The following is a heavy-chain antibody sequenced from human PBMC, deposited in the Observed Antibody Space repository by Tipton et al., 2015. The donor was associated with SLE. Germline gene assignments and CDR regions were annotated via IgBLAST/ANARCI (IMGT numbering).Heavy chain of an antibody. CDR3: TKESGGDPAVGADY. Sequence: QLVQSGAEVRKPGASVKVSRKASGYTFTRYYMYWVRQAPGQGLEWMGVINPSGGSTVYAQKFQGRVTMTRDTSTSTFYMELSSLTSEDTAVYFCTKESGGDPAVGADYWGQGTLVTVSS. D-gene: IGHD2-21*02. V-gene: IGHV1-46*01. CDR2: INPSGGST. CDR1: GYTFTRYY. J-gene: IGHJ4*02.